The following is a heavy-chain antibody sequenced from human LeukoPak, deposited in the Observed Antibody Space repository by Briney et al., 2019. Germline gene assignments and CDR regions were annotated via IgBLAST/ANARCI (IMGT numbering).Heavy chain of an antibody. D-gene: IGHD2-2*01. J-gene: IGHJ4*02. CDR2: IKRDGSEK. CDR3: ARGPLTYCGITSCSFDY. V-gene: IGHV3-7*03. CDR1: GFTFSSYW. Sequence: PGGSLRLSCAASGFTFSSYWMTWVRQAPGKGLEWVANIKRDGSEKYYVDSVKGRFTISRDNAKNSLYLQMTSLGAEDTAVYYCARGPLTYCGITSCSFDYWGQGTLVTVSS.